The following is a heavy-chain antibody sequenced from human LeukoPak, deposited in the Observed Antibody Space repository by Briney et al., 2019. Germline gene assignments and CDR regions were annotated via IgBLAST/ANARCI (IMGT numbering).Heavy chain of an antibody. CDR2: MNPNSGNT. J-gene: IGHJ3*02. V-gene: IGHV1-8*01. CDR1: GYTFTSYD. D-gene: IGHD3-22*01. CDR3: ASAYDSSGSYAFDI. Sequence: ASVKVSCKASGYTFTSYDINWVRQATGLGLEWMGWMNPNSGNTGYAQKFQGRVTMTRNTSISTAYMELSSLRSEDTAVYYCASAYDSSGSYAFDIWGQGTMVTVSS.